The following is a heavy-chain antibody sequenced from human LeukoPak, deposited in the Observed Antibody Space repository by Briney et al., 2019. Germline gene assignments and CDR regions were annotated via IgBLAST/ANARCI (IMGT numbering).Heavy chain of an antibody. V-gene: IGHV4-39*07. CDR3: ARGDYYGSGSYYPFDY. Sequence: SETLSLTCTVSGGSISSSSYYWGWIRQPPGKGLEWIGSIYYSGSTYYNPSLKSRVTISVDTSKNQFSLKLSSVTAADTAVYYCARGDYYGSGSYYPFDYWGQGTQVTVSS. D-gene: IGHD3-10*01. J-gene: IGHJ4*02. CDR1: GGSISSSSYY. CDR2: IYYSGST.